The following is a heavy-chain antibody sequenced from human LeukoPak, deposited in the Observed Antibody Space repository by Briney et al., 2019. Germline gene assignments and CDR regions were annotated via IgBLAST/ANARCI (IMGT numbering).Heavy chain of an antibody. V-gene: IGHV3-21*01. Sequence: GGSLRLSCAASGSTFSTYSINWVRQAPGKGLEWVSSISSSSYIYYADSVKGRFTISRDNAKNSLYLQTNSLRGEDTAVYYCARDRGGRSPSYFDYWGQGTLVTVSS. CDR1: GSTFSTYS. CDR2: ISSSSYI. CDR3: ARDRGGRSPSYFDY. J-gene: IGHJ4*02. D-gene: IGHD6-19*01.